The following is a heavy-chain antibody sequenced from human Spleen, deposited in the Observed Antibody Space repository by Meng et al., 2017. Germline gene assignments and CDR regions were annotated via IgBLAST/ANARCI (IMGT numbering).Heavy chain of an antibody. D-gene: IGHD4-11*01. V-gene: IGHV4-34*01. CDR2: SNHSGSN. CDR3: ARGPTTMAHDFDY. CDR1: GGSFSDYY. J-gene: IGHJ4*02. Sequence: GQLLQWGAVLLRPSETLALTCVVSGGSFSDYYWSWIRKPPGKGLEWIGESNHSGSNNYNPSLESRATISVDTSQNNLSLKLSSVTAADSAVYYCARGPTTMAHDFDYWGQGTLVTVSS.